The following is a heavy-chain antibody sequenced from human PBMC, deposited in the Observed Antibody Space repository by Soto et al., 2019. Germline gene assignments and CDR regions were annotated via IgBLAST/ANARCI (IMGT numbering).Heavy chain of an antibody. D-gene: IGHD5-18*01. CDR3: ARSPVLGYSYGCDY. CDR2: INPNSGGT. J-gene: IGHJ4*02. V-gene: IGHV1-2*02. CDR1: GYTFTGYY. Sequence: ASVKVSCKASGYTFTGYYIHWVRQAPVQGLEWMGWINPNSGGTNYAQKFQGRVTMTRDTSISTAYMELSRLRSDDTAVYYCARSPVLGYSYGCDYWGQGTLVTVSS.